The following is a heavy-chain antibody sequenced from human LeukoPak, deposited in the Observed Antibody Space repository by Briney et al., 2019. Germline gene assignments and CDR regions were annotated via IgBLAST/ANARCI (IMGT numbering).Heavy chain of an antibody. CDR3: ARGLDRYSYGLDY. D-gene: IGHD5-18*01. Sequence: SETLSLTCAAYGGSFSGYYWSWIRQPPGKGLEWIGEINHSGSTNYNPSLKSRVTISVDTSKNQFSLKLSSVTAADTAVYYCARGLDRYSYGLDYWGQGTLVTVSS. CDR1: GGSFSGYY. J-gene: IGHJ4*02. CDR2: INHSGST. V-gene: IGHV4-34*01.